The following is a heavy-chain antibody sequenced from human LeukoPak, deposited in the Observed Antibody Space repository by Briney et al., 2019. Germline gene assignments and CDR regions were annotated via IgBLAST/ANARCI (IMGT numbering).Heavy chain of an antibody. V-gene: IGHV3-21*01. J-gene: IGHJ4*02. D-gene: IGHD3-9*01. CDR1: GFTFSSYS. CDR2: ISSSSSYI. CDR3: ARDCRDILTGYSYYFDY. Sequence: GGSLRLSCAASGFTFSSYSMNWVRQAPGKGLEWVSSISSSSSYIYYADSVKGRFTISRDNAKNSLYLQMNSLRAEDTAVYYCARDCRDILTGYSYYFDYWGQGTLVTVSS.